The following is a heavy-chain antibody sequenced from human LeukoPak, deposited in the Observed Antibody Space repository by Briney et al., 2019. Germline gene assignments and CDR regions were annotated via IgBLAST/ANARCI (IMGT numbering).Heavy chain of an antibody. CDR2: ISWNSGSI. J-gene: IGHJ3*02. V-gene: IGHV3-9*01. D-gene: IGHD3-10*01. CDR3: AKDMRGSGSYQDDAFDI. Sequence: QSGRSLRLSCAASGFTFDDYAMHWVRRAPGKGLEWVSGISWNSGSIGYADSVKGRFIISRDNAKNSLYLQMNSLRAEDTALYYCAKDMRGSGSYQDDAFDIWGQGTMVTVSS. CDR1: GFTFDDYA.